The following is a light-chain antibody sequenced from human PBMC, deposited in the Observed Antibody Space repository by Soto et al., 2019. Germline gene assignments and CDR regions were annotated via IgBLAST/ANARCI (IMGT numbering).Light chain of an antibody. CDR3: TVWDDSLSGRI. Sequence: QSVLTQPPSASGTPGQRVTISCSGSSSNIESNFVYWYQQFPGTAPRLLIYRNNQRPSGVPDRFSGSKSGTSASLAISALLSEDEADYYCTVWDDSLSGRIFGGGTKVTVL. CDR1: SSNIESNF. J-gene: IGLJ2*01. CDR2: RNN. V-gene: IGLV1-47*01.